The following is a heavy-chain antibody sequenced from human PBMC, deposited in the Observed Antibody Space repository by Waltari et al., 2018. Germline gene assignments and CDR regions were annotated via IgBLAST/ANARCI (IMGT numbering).Heavy chain of an antibody. J-gene: IGHJ6*02. Sequence: QVQLVQSGAEVKKPGASVKVSCKASGYTFTTFSIYWVRQAPGQRLEWMGWINAANGNTKYSQKFEDRVTISRDTSASTAYMELSSVRSDDTAVYYCVRHFAVVLTHFYYYGMDVWGQGTTVTVSS. CDR1: GYTFTTFS. D-gene: IGHD3-3*01. CDR3: VRHFAVVLTHFYYYGMDV. CDR2: INAANGNT. V-gene: IGHV1-3*01.